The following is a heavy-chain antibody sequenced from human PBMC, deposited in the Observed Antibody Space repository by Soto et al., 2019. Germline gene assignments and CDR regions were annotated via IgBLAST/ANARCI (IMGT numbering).Heavy chain of an antibody. CDR1: GFTFSDAW. J-gene: IGHJ6*01. CDR3: DTDRGGGMDV. V-gene: IGHV3-15*01. CDR2: IKRKIDGETT. D-gene: IGHD3-10*01. Sequence: EVQLVESGGGMVMPGGSLRLSCAASGFTFSDAWMTWIRQAPGKGLQCVGRIKRKIDGETTDYAAPVKGRFTISRDDSKNTLYLHMNSLKVEDTAMYYCDTDRGGGMDVWGQGTTVTVSS.